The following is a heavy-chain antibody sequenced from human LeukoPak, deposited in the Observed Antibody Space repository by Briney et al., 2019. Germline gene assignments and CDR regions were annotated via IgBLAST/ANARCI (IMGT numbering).Heavy chain of an antibody. CDR3: ARGPFHTYNWDY. J-gene: IGHJ4*02. Sequence: ASVKVSCKASGGTFSSYAISWVRQAPGQGLEWMGMINPSGGSTKYAQKFQGRVTMTRDTSTSTVYMEPSSLRSEDTAVYYCARGPFHTYNWDYWSQGTLVTVSS. D-gene: IGHD1-1*01. CDR1: GGTFSSYA. CDR2: INPSGGST. V-gene: IGHV1-46*01.